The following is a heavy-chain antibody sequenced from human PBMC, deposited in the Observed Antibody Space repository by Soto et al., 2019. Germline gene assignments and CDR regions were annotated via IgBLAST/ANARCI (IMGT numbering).Heavy chain of an antibody. CDR2: ISSSGSTI. V-gene: IGHV3-11*01. CDR3: SREWLYNWFDP. CDR1: GFPFLDYY. J-gene: IGHJ5*02. D-gene: IGHD3-22*01. Sequence: GGSLRLSCAASGFPFLDYYMSWIRQAPGKGLEWVSYISSSGSTIYYADSVKGRFTISRDNAKNSLYLQMNSLRAEDTAVYYCSREWLYNWFDPWGQGTLVTVSS.